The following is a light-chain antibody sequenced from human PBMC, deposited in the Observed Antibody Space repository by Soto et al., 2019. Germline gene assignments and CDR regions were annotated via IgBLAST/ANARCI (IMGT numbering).Light chain of an antibody. V-gene: IGKV3-15*01. Sequence: EGGITHSPATLSVSPGERATLSCMASQSVSSNLAWYQQKPGQAPRLLIYGASTRATGIPARFSGSGSGTEFTLTISSLQPDDFATYYCQQYNSYLVTFGGGTKVDIK. CDR1: QSVSSN. J-gene: IGKJ4*01. CDR3: QQYNSYLVT. CDR2: GAS.